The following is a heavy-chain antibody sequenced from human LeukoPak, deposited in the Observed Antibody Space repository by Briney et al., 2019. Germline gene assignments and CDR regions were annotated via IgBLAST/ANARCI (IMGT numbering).Heavy chain of an antibody. CDR2: IRYDGSNK. D-gene: IGHD3-3*01. V-gene: IGHV3-30*02. J-gene: IGHJ4*02. Sequence: GGSLRLSCAASGFTFSSYGMHWVRQAPGKGLEWVAFIRYDGSNKYYADSVKGRFTISRDNSKNTLYLQMNSLRAEDTAVYYCAKDALRFLEWYFDYWGQGTLVAVSS. CDR1: GFTFSSYG. CDR3: AKDALRFLEWYFDY.